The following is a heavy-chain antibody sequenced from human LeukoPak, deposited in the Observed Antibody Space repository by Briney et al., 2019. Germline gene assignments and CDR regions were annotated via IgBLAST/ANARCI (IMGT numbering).Heavy chain of an antibody. J-gene: IGHJ3*02. Sequence: GGSLRLSCAASGFTFSSYGMHWVRQAPGKGLEWVAVISYDGSNKYYADSVKGRFTISRDNSKNTLYLQMNSLRAEDTALYYCAKDTEEYSSSYFDAFDIWGQGTMVTVSS. CDR3: AKDTEEYSSSYFDAFDI. D-gene: IGHD6-13*01. CDR1: GFTFSSYG. V-gene: IGHV3-30*18. CDR2: ISYDGSNK.